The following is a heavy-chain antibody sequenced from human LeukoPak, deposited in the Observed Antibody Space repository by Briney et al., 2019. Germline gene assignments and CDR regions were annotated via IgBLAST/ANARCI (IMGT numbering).Heavy chain of an antibody. CDR2: IYNNGRSGTT. CDR3: ARPVHTAKIDY. J-gene: IGHJ4*02. CDR1: GATVTTHY. V-gene: IGHV4-59*02. D-gene: IGHD5-18*01. Sequence: SDTLSLTCNVSGATVTTHYWSWIRQPPRRGLEWIGLIYNNGRSGTTNYNPSLKSRVTISLATSTTQFSLRLTPMIGADTAVYFCARPVHTAKIDYWGQGTLVTVSS.